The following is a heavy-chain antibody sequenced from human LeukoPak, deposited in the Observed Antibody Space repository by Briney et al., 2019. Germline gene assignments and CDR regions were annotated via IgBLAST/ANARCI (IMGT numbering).Heavy chain of an antibody. CDR3: ARTGYCSSTSCSAWEDYYYYYMDV. CDR1: GGTFSSYA. D-gene: IGHD2-2*01. J-gene: IGHJ6*03. V-gene: IGHV1-69*05. Sequence: ASVKVSCKASGGTFSSYAISWVRQAPGQGLEWMGGIIPIFGAANYAQKFQGRVTITTDESTSTAYMELSSLTSEDTADYYCARTGYCSSTSCSAWEDYYYYYMDVWGKGTTVTVSS. CDR2: IIPIFGAA.